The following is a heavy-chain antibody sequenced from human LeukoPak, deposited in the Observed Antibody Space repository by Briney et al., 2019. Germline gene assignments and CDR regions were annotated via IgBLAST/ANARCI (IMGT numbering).Heavy chain of an antibody. V-gene: IGHV3-23*01. CDR2: ISGSGGST. Sequence: GGSLRLSCAASGFTFSSYDMSWVRQAPGKGLEWVSAISGSGGSTYYADSVKGRFTISRDNSKNTLYLQMNSLRAEDTAVYYCASGGGGSGWHHGWYHQVDYWGQGTLVTVSS. CDR1: GFTFSSYD. CDR3: ASGGGGSGWHHGWYHQVDY. D-gene: IGHD6-19*01. J-gene: IGHJ4*02.